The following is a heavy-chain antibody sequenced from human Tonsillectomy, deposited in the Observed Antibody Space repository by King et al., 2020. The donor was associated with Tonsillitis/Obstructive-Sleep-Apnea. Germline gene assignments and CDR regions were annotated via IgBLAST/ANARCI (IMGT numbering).Heavy chain of an antibody. CDR1: GVSFSGYY. J-gene: IGHJ4*02. V-gene: IGHV4-34*01. Sequence: VQLQQWGAGLLKPSETLSLTCAVYGVSFSGYYWSWIRQPPGKGLEWIGEINHSGSTNYNPSLNSRVTISVDTSKNQFSLKLSSVTAADTSVYYCARGEGYYDFWSGYYFDYWGQGTLVTVSS. CDR2: INHSGST. CDR3: ARGEGYYDFWSGYYFDY. D-gene: IGHD3-3*01.